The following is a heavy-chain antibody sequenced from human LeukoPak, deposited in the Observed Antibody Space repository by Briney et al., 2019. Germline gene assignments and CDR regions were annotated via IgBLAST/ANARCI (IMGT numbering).Heavy chain of an antibody. CDR3: ARQADGSESSRWFDS. V-gene: IGHV4-59*08. CDR2: IYFSENT. Sequence: TPSETLSLTCTVSGVSILSHYWSWIRQPPGKGLEWVGYIYFSENTDYNPSFKSRVTILVDASKNQFSLKLTSVTAADTAVYYCARQADGSESSRWFDSWGQGTLVTVSS. CDR1: GVSILSHY. J-gene: IGHJ5*01. D-gene: IGHD3-10*01.